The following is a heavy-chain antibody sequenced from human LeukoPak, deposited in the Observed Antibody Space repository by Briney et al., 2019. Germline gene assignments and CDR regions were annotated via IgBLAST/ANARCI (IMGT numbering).Heavy chain of an antibody. V-gene: IGHV3-21*01. D-gene: IGHD5-24*01. CDR2: ISSSSSYI. CDR1: GFTFSSYS. J-gene: IGHJ4*02. Sequence: GGSLRLSCAASGFTFSSYSMNWVRQAPGKGLEWVSSISSSSSYIYYADSVKGRFTISRDNAKNSLYPQMNSLRAEDTAVYYCARDLTPKDGQFDYWGQGTLVTVSS. CDR3: ARDLTPKDGQFDY.